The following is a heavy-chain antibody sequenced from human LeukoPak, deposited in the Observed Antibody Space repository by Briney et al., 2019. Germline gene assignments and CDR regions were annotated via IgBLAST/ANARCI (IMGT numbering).Heavy chain of an antibody. V-gene: IGHV1-69*13. CDR1: GGTFSSYA. Sequence: GASVKVSCKASGGTFSSYAISWVRQAPGQGLEWMGGIIPIFGTANYAQKFQGRVTITADESTSTAYMELSSLRSEDTAVYYCARDRYYYDSSGYYWNDAFDIWGRGTMVTVSS. J-gene: IGHJ3*02. CDR2: IIPIFGTA. CDR3: ARDRYYYDSSGYYWNDAFDI. D-gene: IGHD3-22*01.